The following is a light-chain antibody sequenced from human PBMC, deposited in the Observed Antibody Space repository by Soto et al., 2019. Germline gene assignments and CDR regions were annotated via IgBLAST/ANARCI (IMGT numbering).Light chain of an antibody. V-gene: IGLV2-14*01. CDR1: SSDLGGANY. CDR2: EVP. J-gene: IGLJ3*02. Sequence: QSALTQPASVSGSPGQSITISCTGTSSDLGGANYVSWYQQHPGKAPKLIIFEVPNRPSGVSNRFSGSKSGNTASLTISGLQAEDEADYYCSSYPSNHRMFGGGTKVTVL. CDR3: SSYPSNHRM.